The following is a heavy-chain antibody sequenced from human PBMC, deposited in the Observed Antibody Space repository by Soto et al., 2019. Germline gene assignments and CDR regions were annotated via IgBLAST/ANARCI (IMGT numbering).Heavy chain of an antibody. CDR1: GFTFSSYG. V-gene: IGHV3-30*18. CDR2: ISYDGSNK. D-gene: IGHD6-19*01. J-gene: IGHJ4*02. CDR3: AKERYSSGWYDFDY. Sequence: QVQLVESGGGVVQPGRSLRLSCAASGFTFSSYGMHWVLQAPGKGLEWVAVISYDGSNKYYADSVKGRFTISRDNSKNTLYLQMNSLRAEDTAVYYCAKERYSSGWYDFDYWGQGTLVTVSS.